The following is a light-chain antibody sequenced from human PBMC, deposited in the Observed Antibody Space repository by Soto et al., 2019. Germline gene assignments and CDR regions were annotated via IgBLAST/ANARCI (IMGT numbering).Light chain of an antibody. Sequence: DIQMTQSPSTLPASVGDRVTVACRARQSIGSWLAWYQQKPGRAPKLLIYKAATLESGVPSRFSGSGSGTEFTLTIASLQPDDFATYYCQQYADYSSFGQGTRVEV. CDR3: QQYADYSS. V-gene: IGKV1-5*03. CDR1: QSIGSW. J-gene: IGKJ1*01. CDR2: KAA.